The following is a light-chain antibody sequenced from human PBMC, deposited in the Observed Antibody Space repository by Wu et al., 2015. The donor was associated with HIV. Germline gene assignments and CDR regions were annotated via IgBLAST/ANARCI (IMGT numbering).Light chain of an antibody. CDR1: QSVSSSF. Sequence: EIVMTQSPATLSVSPGERATLSCRASQSVSSSFLAWYQQKPGQAPRLLIYGASSRATGIPDRFSGSGSGTDFTLTISRLEPEDFAVYYCQQSGTSPRLTFGGGTKVEIK. CDR2: GAS. V-gene: IGKV3-20*01. CDR3: QQSGTSPRLT. J-gene: IGKJ4*01.